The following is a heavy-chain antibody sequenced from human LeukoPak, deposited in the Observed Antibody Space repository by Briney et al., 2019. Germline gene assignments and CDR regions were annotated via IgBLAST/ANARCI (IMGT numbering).Heavy chain of an antibody. CDR3: ARGIAAAGIALDY. CDR1: GFTFDDYG. D-gene: IGHD6-13*01. J-gene: IGHJ4*02. CDR2: IYSGGST. Sequence: PGGSLRLSCAASGFTFDDYGMSWVRQAPGKGLEWVSVIYSGGSTYYADSVKGRFTISRDNSKNTLYLQMNSLRAEDTAVYYCARGIAAAGIALDYWGQGTLVTVSS. V-gene: IGHV3-53*01.